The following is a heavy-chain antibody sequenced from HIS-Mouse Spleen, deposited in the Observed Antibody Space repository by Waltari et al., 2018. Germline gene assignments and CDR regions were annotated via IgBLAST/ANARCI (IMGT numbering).Heavy chain of an antibody. D-gene: IGHD6-13*01. Sequence: QLQLQESGPGLVKPSETLSLPCTVSVGSISSSSYSWRWIRQPPGKGLEWIGSIYYSGSTYYNPSLKSRVTISVDTSKNQFSLKLSSVTAADTAVYYCAREIPYSSSWYDWYFDLWGRGTLVTVSS. CDR1: VGSISSSSYS. CDR3: AREIPYSSSWYDWYFDL. V-gene: IGHV4-39*07. J-gene: IGHJ2*01. CDR2: IYYSGST.